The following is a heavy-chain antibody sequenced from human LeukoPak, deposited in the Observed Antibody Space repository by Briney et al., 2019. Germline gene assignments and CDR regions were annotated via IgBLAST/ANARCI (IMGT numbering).Heavy chain of an antibody. J-gene: IGHJ6*03. CDR3: ARQRYSYGYTFRYYYYYMDV. CDR2: INHSGST. V-gene: IGHV4-34*01. CDR1: GGSFSGYY. D-gene: IGHD5-18*01. Sequence: PSETLSLTCAVFGGSFSGYYWSWIRQPPGKGLEWIGEINHSGSTNYDPSLKSRVSISVDTSKNQFSLKLSSVTAADTAVYYCARQRYSYGYTFRYYYYYMDVWGKGTTVTISS.